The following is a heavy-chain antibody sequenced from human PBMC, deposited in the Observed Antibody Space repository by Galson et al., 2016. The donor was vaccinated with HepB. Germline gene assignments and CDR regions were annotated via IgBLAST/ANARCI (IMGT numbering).Heavy chain of an antibody. CDR3: ARDSGVAGADDS. Sequence: SLRLSCAASGFTFSNSAMSWVRQAPGKGLEWVSVISAGGGETYYVDSVKGRVTISGDDSKNTVYLQMNTLRAEDTAVYYCARDSGVAGADDSWGQGTLVAVSP. CDR2: ISAGGGET. V-gene: IGHV3-23*01. J-gene: IGHJ5*01. CDR1: GFTFSNSA. D-gene: IGHD6-13*01.